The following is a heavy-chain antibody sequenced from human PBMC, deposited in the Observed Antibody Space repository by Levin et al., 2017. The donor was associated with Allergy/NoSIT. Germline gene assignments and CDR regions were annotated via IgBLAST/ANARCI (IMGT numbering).Heavy chain of an antibody. Sequence: PGGPLRLSCVVSGFTFSSSAMSWVRQSPTKGLEWVSTIIASGTNTYYADSVQGRFTVSRDNSKNTLYLQMNSLRDEDSALYYCAKFYTSGGRYFDSWGQGTLVTVSS. CDR3: AKFYTSGGRYFDS. D-gene: IGHD6-19*01. CDR2: IIASGTNT. J-gene: IGHJ4*02. V-gene: IGHV3-23*01. CDR1: GFTFSSSA.